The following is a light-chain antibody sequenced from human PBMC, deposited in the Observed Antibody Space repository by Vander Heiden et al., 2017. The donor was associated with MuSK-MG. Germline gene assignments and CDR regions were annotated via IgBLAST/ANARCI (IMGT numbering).Light chain of an antibody. CDR1: HSVSSRY. CDR2: GAF. V-gene: IGKV3-20*01. J-gene: IGKJ2*03. CDR3: QQYAPEPPGYS. Sequence: EIVLTQSPGSLSLSPGERATLSCRASHSVSSRYLAWYQQKPGQTPRLLLYGAFTRATGIPDRFSGSGSGTDFTLTISRREPEDFAVYYCQQYAPEPPGYSFGQGTKLEIK.